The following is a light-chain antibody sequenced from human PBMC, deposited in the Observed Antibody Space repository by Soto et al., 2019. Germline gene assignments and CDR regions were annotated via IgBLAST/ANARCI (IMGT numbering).Light chain of an antibody. J-gene: IGKJ5*01. CDR2: QVS. CDR3: MQNTHWPIT. CDR1: QSLLYSDGDTY. V-gene: IGKV2-30*01. Sequence: DVVMTQSPLSLSVTLGQPASISCSSSQSLLYSDGDTYLSWFQQRPGQSPRRLLSQVSNRDSGVPDRFSGSGSGTDFTLKISSVEADDVAVYYCMQNTHWPITFGQGTRLEIK.